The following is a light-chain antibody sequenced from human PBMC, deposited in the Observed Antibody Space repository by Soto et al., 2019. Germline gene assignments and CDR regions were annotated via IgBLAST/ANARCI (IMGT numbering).Light chain of an antibody. Sequence: DIQMTQSPSSPSASVGDTVTITCQASQDINKFLNWYQQKPGKAPKLLIYDVSNLETGVPSRFSGSGSETHFTLTINSLQPEDIATYYCQQYENLPTFGQGTRLEIK. CDR1: QDINKF. V-gene: IGKV1-33*01. J-gene: IGKJ5*01. CDR3: QQYENLPT. CDR2: DVS.